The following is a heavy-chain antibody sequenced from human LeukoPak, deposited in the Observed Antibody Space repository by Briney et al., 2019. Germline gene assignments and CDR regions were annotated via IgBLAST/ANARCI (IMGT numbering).Heavy chain of an antibody. CDR1: GGSISSYY. V-gene: IGHV4-4*07. CDR3: ARAGIVGATYNWFDP. J-gene: IGHJ5*02. CDR2: IYTSGST. D-gene: IGHD1-26*01. Sequence: SETLSLTCTVSGGSISSYYWSWIRQPAGKGLEWIGRIYTSGSTNYNPSLKSRVTMSVDMSKNQFSLKLISVTAADTAVYYCARAGIVGATYNWFDPWGQGTLVTVSS.